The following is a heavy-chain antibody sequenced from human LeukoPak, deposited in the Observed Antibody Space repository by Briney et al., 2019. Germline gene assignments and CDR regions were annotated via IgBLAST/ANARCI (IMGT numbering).Heavy chain of an antibody. D-gene: IGHD3-10*01. J-gene: IGHJ4*02. CDR3: ARDVSAAPEYYYGSGTI. CDR1: GFTFSDYY. CDR2: ISSSGGTI. V-gene: IGHV3-11*01. Sequence: GGSLRLSCAASGFTFSDYYMSWIRQAPGKGLEWVSYISSSGGTIYYADSVKGRFTISRDNAKNSLYLQMNSLRAEDTAVYYCARDVSAAPEYYYGSGTIWGQGTLVTVSS.